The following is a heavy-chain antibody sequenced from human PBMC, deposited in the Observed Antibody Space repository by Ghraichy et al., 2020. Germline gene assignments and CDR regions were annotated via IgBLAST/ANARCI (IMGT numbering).Heavy chain of an antibody. J-gene: IGHJ4*02. CDR1: GGSFSGYY. Sequence: SETPSLTCAVYGGSFSGYYWSWIRQPPGKGLEWIGEINHSGSTNYNPSLKSRVTISVDTSKNQFSLKLSSVTAADTAVYYCARRLRCSSTSCYRHFDYWGQGTLVTVSS. CDR3: ARRLRCSSTSCYRHFDY. D-gene: IGHD2-2*02. V-gene: IGHV4-34*01. CDR2: INHSGST.